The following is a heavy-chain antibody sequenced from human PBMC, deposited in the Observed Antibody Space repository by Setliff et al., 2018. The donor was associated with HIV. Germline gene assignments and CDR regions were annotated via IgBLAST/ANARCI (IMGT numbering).Heavy chain of an antibody. Sequence: PSETLSLTCTVSGGSISSYYWSWIRQPPGKGLEWIGYIYYNGNTNYNPALKSRVTISVDTSKNQLSLKLSSVTAADPAVYYCAREIYGGNSRPFDYWGQGTLVTVSS. CDR1: GGSISSYY. CDR2: IYYNGNT. CDR3: AREIYGGNSRPFDY. J-gene: IGHJ4*02. D-gene: IGHD4-17*01. V-gene: IGHV4-59*01.